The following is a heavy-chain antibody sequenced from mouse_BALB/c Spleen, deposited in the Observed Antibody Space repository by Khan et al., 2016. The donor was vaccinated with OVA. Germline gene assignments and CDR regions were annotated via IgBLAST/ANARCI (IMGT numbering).Heavy chain of an antibody. J-gene: IGHJ3*01. CDR2: ISTYYGDT. CDR1: GYTFTDYT. V-gene: IGHV1S137*01. Sequence: VQLQESGAELVRPGVSVKISCKGSGYTFTDYTMHWVKQSHAKSLEWIGVISTYYGDTNYNQKFKGKATMTVEKSSNTAYMDLDRLTSEDSAIFYCARGGGGERFAYWGQGTLVTVSA. CDR3: ARGGGGERFAY.